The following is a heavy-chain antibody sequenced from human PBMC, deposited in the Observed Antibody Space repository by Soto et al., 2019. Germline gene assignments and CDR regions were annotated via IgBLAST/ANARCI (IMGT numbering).Heavy chain of an antibody. D-gene: IGHD3-22*01. CDR2: ISAYNGNT. CDR3: ARRPTYYYDSSGREPNFDY. CDR1: GYTFTSYG. V-gene: IGHV1-18*01. J-gene: IGHJ4*02. Sequence: ASVKVSCKASGYTFTSYGISWVRQAPGQGLEWMGWISAYNGNTNYAQKLQGRVTMTTDTSTSTAYMELRSLRSDDTAVYYCARRPTYYYDSSGREPNFDYWGQGTLVP.